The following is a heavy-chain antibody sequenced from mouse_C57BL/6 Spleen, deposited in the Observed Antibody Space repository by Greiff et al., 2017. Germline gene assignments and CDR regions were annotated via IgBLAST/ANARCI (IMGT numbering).Heavy chain of an antibody. Sequence: QVQLQQPGAELVKPGASVKLSCKASGYTFTSYWMHWVKQRPGQGLEWIGMIHPNSGSTNYNEKFKSKATLTVDKSSSTAYMQLDSLTSDDSAVYYCARPITTPLDYWGQGTTLTVSS. CDR3: ARPITTPLDY. D-gene: IGHD1-1*01. V-gene: IGHV1-64*01. J-gene: IGHJ2*01. CDR1: GYTFTSYW. CDR2: IHPNSGST.